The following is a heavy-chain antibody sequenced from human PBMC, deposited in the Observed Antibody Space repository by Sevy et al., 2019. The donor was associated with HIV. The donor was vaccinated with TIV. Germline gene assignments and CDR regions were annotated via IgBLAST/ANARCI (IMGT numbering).Heavy chain of an antibody. CDR2: ISSSSSYI. Sequence: GGSLRLSCAASGFTFSSYSMNWVRQAPGKGLEWVSSISSSSSYIYYADSVKGRFTISGDNSKNSLYLQMNSLRAEDTAVYYCARDQAMATREALNNYFDYWGQGTLVTVSS. J-gene: IGHJ4*02. V-gene: IGHV3-21*01. CDR3: ARDQAMATREALNNYFDY. CDR1: GFTFSSYS. D-gene: IGHD5-12*01.